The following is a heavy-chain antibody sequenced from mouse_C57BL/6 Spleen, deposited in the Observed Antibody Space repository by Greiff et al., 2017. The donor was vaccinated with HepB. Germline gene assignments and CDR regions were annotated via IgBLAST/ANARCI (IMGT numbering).Heavy chain of an antibody. CDR1: GYTFTSYW. V-gene: IGHV1-64*01. CDR3: ARTYSSGSSWFAY. CDR2: IHPNSGST. Sequence: VQGVESGAELVKPGASVKLSCKASGYTFTSYWMHWVKQRPGQGLEWIGMIHPNSGSTNYNEKFKSKATLTVDKSSSTAYMQLSSLTSEDSAVYYCARTYSSGSSWFAYWGQGTLVTVSA. J-gene: IGHJ3*01. D-gene: IGHD3-2*02.